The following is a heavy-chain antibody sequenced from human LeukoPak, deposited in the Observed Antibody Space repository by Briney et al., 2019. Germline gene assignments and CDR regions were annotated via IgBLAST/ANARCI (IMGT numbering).Heavy chain of an antibody. CDR3: ARQILGVVPAAITNDY. D-gene: IGHD2-2*02. V-gene: IGHV4-34*01. J-gene: IGHJ4*02. CDR1: GGSFSGYY. Sequence: KTSETLSLTCAVYGGSFSGYYWSWIRQPPGKGLEWIGEINHSGSTNYNPSLKSRVTISVDTSKNQFSLKLSSVTAADTAVYYCARQILGVVPAAITNDYWGQGTLVIVSS. CDR2: INHSGST.